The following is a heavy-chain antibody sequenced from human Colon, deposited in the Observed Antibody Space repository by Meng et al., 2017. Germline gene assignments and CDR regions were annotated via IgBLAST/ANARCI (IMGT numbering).Heavy chain of an antibody. CDR1: GFIFVSYG. D-gene: IGHD3-22*01. V-gene: IGHV3-33*01. Sequence: GGSLRLSCAASGFIFVSYGMHWVRQAPGKGPEWVAFIWYDGSKEYYADSVKGRFTISRDNSKNRLSLQMNSLRPDDTAVYYCARENYYDSSGYCGSWGQGNQVTGAS. J-gene: IGHJ5*01. CDR3: ARENYYDSSGYCGS. CDR2: IWYDGSKE.